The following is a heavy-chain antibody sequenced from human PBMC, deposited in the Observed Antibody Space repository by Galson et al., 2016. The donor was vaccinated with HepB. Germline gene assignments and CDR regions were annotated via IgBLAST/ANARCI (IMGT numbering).Heavy chain of an antibody. CDR1: GYTFNSYY. J-gene: IGHJ3*02. CDR3: AREPGSYGYGVVGTFDI. V-gene: IGHV1-46*02. Sequence: SVKVSCKASGYTFNSYYIHWVRQAPGQGLEWMGIINPTGGSTTYAQKFRGRVTMATDTSTSTAYLDLSSLRSKDTAVYYCAREPGSYGYGVVGTFDIWGQGTMVTVSS. CDR2: INPTGGST. D-gene: IGHD5-18*01.